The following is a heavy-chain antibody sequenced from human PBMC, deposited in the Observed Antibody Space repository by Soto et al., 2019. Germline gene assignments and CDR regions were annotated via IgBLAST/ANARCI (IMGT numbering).Heavy chain of an antibody. V-gene: IGHV6-1*01. CDR1: GDSVSSNSAA. CDR3: TRDRSLRFLEWLPSRDYYYYGMDV. CDR2: TYYRSKWYN. J-gene: IGHJ6*02. D-gene: IGHD3-3*01. Sequence: QTLSLTCAISGDSVSSNSAAWNWIRQSPSRGLEWLGRTYYRSKWYNDYAVSVKSRITINPDTSKNQFSLQLNSVTPEDTAVYYCTRDRSLRFLEWLPSRDYYYYGMDVWGQGTTVTVSS.